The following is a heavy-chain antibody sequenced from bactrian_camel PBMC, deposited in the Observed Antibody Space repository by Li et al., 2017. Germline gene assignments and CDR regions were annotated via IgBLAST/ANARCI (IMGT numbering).Heavy chain of an antibody. CDR1: GWYC. CDR2: IDWDGST. V-gene: IGHV3S53*01. J-gene: IGHJ4*01. Sequence: HVQLVESGGGSVQAGGSLRLSCAPSGWYCMAWFRQAPAKEREGVAGIDWDGSTTYAHSVRGRFVISKDNAKNTMNLQMNNLKPDDTAMYYCAGVRRFGGDCLAYDYNYWGQGTQVTVS. D-gene: IGHD2*01. CDR3: AGVRRFGGDCLAYDYNY.